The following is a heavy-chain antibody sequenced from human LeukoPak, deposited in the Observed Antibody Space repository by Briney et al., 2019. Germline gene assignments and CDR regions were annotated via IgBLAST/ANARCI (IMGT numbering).Heavy chain of an antibody. J-gene: IGHJ2*01. CDR2: NDPNSGGT. V-gene: IGHV1-2*02. CDR1: GYTFTVNH. CDR3: AREADIVSFDL. Sequence: GASVKVSCKASGYTFTVNHVHWVRQATGQGLEWMGWNDPNSGGTKYAQKFHDRVAMTSDTSISTAYMELSGLRSDDTAVYFCAREADIVSFDLWGRGTLVTVSS. D-gene: IGHD3-16*02.